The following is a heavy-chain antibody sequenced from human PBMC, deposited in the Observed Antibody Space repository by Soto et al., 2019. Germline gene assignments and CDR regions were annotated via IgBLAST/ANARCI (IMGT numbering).Heavy chain of an antibody. CDR2: INHSGST. Sequence: SETLSLTCAVYGGSFSGYYWSWIRQPPGKGLEWIGEINHSGSTNYNPSLKSRVTISVDTSKNQFSLKMSSVTAADTAVYYCARVSFSGAGSYYTRTDCWWKGTLVT. V-gene: IGHV4-34*01. CDR3: ARVSFSGAGSYYTRTDC. D-gene: IGHD3-10*01. CDR1: GGSFSGYY. J-gene: IGHJ4*02.